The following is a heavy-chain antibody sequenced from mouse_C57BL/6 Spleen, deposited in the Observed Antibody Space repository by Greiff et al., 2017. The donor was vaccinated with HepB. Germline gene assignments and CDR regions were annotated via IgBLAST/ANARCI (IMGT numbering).Heavy chain of an antibody. CDR1: GYSITSGYY. CDR3: ARDYDDWYFDV. D-gene: IGHD2-12*01. J-gene: IGHJ1*03. Sequence: DVQLQESGPGLVKPSQSLSLTCSVTGYSITSGYYWNWIRQFPGNKLEWMGYISYDGSNNYNPSLKNRISITRDTSKNQFFLKLNSVTTEDTATYYCARDYDDWYFDVWGTGTTVTVSS. CDR2: ISYDGSN. V-gene: IGHV3-6*01.